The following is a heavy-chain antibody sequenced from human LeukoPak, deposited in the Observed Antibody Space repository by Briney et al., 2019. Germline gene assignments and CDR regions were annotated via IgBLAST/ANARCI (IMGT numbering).Heavy chain of an antibody. J-gene: IGHJ3*02. V-gene: IGHV4-38-2*02. D-gene: IGHD3-22*01. Sequence: PSETLSLTCTVSGYSISSGYYWGWIRQPPGKGLEWTGSVYHSGSTYYNPSLKSRVTISVDTSKNQFSLKLSSVTAADTAVYFCARGPYSYDSSGAFDIWGQGTMVTVSS. CDR1: GYSISSGYY. CDR2: VYHSGST. CDR3: ARGPYSYDSSGAFDI.